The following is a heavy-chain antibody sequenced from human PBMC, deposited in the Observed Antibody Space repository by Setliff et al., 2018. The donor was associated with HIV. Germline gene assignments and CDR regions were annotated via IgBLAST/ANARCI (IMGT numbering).Heavy chain of an antibody. D-gene: IGHD2-21*02. CDR3: ATLDHSGGNFLAY. Sequence: PSETLSLTCTVSGDSISSGGYYCNWIRQPPGKGPEWIGYIHSSGSTIYNPSLKSRITISLDTSKEQFSLELSSATAADTAVYYCATLDHSGGNFLAYWGQGSLVTVSS. CDR2: IHSSGST. CDR1: GDSISSGGYY. J-gene: IGHJ4*02. V-gene: IGHV4-61*08.